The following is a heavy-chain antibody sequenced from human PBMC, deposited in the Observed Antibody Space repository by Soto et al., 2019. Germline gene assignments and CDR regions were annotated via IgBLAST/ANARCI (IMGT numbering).Heavy chain of an antibody. CDR1: GVTFSSYA. D-gene: IGHD2-15*01. Sequence: QVQLVQSGAEVKKPGSSVKVSCKPSGVTFSSYAITWVRQAPGQGLEWMGGIIPKFGTIDYAQKFQGRVTITADAYTTTAYRELSSLISYDTAVYYCARVGRYCNYAVCNSSIYYFGMDVWGQGTTVTVSS. CDR2: IIPKFGTI. J-gene: IGHJ6*02. CDR3: ARVGRYCNYAVCNSSIYYFGMDV. V-gene: IGHV1-69*12.